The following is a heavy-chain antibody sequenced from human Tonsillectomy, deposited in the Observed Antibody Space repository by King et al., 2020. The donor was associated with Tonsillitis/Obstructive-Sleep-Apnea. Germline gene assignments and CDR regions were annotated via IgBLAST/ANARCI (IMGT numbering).Heavy chain of an antibody. CDR3: AKVEGYTYCRFDY. D-gene: IGHD5-18*01. J-gene: IGHJ4*02. V-gene: IGHV3-30*18. CDR2: ISSDGSNK. Sequence: QVQLVESGGGVVQPGRSLRLSCAASGFIFSTYGMHWVRQAPGKGLVWVALISSDGSNKSYADSVKGRFTISRDNSKNTLYLQMNRLRAEDTAVYYCAKVEGYTYCRFDYWGQGTLVTVSS. CDR1: GFIFSTYG.